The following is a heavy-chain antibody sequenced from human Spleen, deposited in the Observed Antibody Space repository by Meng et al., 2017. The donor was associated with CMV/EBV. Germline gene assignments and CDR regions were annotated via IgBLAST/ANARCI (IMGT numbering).Heavy chain of an antibody. CDR1: GFTFDDYA. CDR3: ARLSGGSYY. Sequence: GESLKISCAASGFTFDDYAMHWVRQAPGKSLEWVSYISSSSSTIYYADSVKGRFTISRDNAKNSLYLQMNSLRAEDTAVYYCARLSGGSYYWGQGTLVTVSS. CDR2: ISSSSSTI. D-gene: IGHD1-26*01. J-gene: IGHJ4*02. V-gene: IGHV3-48*04.